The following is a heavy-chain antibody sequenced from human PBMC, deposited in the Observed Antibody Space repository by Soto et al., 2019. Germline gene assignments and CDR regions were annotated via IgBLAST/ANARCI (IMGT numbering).Heavy chain of an antibody. Sequence: QVQVIQSGAEVKKPGSSVKVSCQASGGIFSTYAISWLRQAPGQGLEWVGGIIPIFGTPNYAQNFQGRDTITADESTSTAYMELSGLRSEDTAVYYCARDREDYGSGNYYNRIDFWGQGTLVTVSS. CDR3: ARDREDYGSGNYYNRIDF. V-gene: IGHV1-69*01. J-gene: IGHJ4*02. CDR2: IIPIFGTP. D-gene: IGHD3-10*01. CDR1: GGIFSTYA.